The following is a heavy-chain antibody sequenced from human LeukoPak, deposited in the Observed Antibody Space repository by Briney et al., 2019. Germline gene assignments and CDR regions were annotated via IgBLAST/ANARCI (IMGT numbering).Heavy chain of an antibody. J-gene: IGHJ6*02. CDR2: ISGSGGST. Sequence: GGSLRLSCAASGFTFSSYAMSWVRQAPGKGLEWVSTISGSGGSTYYADSVKGRFTISRDNSKNTLYLQMNSLRAEDTAVYYCARDRAYYDILTGYYYSGMDVWGQGTTVTVSS. CDR1: GFTFSSYA. D-gene: IGHD3-9*01. V-gene: IGHV3-23*01. CDR3: ARDRAYYDILTGYYYSGMDV.